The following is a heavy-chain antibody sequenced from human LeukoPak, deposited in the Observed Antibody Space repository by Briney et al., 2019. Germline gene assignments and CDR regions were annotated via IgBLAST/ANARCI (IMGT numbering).Heavy chain of an antibody. CDR1: GYTFTGYY. Sequence: ASVKVSCKASGYTFTGYYMHWVRQAPGQGLEWMGWINPNSGGTNYAQKFQGRVTMTRDTSISTAYMELSRLRSDDTAVYYCARTLPITDYYGSGPHGMDVWGQGTTVTVSS. CDR2: INPNSGGT. CDR3: ARTLPITDYYGSGPHGMDV. J-gene: IGHJ6*02. D-gene: IGHD3-10*01. V-gene: IGHV1-2*02.